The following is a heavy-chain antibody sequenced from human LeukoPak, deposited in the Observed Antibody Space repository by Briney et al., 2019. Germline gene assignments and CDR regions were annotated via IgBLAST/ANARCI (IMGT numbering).Heavy chain of an antibody. D-gene: IGHD2-2*01. CDR1: GFTFSDYY. V-gene: IGHV3-11*01. CDR2: ISSSGSTI. Sequence: PGGSLRLSCAASGFTFSDYYMSWIRQAPGKGLEWVSYISSSGSTIYYADSVKGRFTISRDNSKNTLYLQMNSLRAEDTAVYYCAILIVVVPAAADAFDIWGQGTMVTVSS. CDR3: AILIVVVPAAADAFDI. J-gene: IGHJ3*02.